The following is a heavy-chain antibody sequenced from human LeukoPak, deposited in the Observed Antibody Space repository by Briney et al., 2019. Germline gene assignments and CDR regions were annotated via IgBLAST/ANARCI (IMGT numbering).Heavy chain of an antibody. V-gene: IGHV1-69*01. CDR3: TRDAGDYGGSGSYPDY. CDR2: IIPYFGTS. CDR1: GVTFSRLV. Sequence: SVKVSCKASGVTFSRLVVSWVRQAPGQGLEWMGQIIPYFGTSNYAQNFQGRVTLTADEATNTAYVELNRLRSDDTAVYYCTRDAGDYGGSGSYPDYWGQGTLVTVSS. D-gene: IGHD3-10*01. J-gene: IGHJ4*02.